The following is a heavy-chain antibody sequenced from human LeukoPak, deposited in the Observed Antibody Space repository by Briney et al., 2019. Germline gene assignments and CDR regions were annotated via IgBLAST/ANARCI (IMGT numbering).Heavy chain of an antibody. Sequence: PGGSLRLSCAASGFTFSSYAMHWVRQAPGKGLEWVAVISYDGSNKYYADSVKGRFTISRDNSKNTLYLQMNSLRAEDTAVYYCATAAPSDRHIANAGVVMLFDYWGQGTLVTVSS. J-gene: IGHJ4*02. CDR2: ISYDGSNK. CDR3: ATAAPSDRHIANAGVVMLFDY. D-gene: IGHD3-3*01. V-gene: IGHV3-30-3*01. CDR1: GFTFSSYA.